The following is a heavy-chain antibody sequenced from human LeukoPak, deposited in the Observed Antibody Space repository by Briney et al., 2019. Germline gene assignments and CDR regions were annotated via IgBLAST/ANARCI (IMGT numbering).Heavy chain of an antibody. J-gene: IGHJ4*02. CDR3: ARSRGGFYHY. CDR2: IWYDGSKK. V-gene: IGHV3-33*01. Sequence: GGSLRLSCAASGFTFSSYGFHWVRQAPGKGLEWVAVIWYDGSKKYYADSVKGRFTFSRDSSKNTLYLQMNSLRADDTAVYYCARSRGGFYHYWGQGTLVTVSS. D-gene: IGHD2/OR15-2a*01. CDR1: GFTFSSYG.